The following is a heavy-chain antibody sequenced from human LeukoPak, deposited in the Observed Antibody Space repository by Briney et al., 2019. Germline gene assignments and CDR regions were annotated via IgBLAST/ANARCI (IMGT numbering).Heavy chain of an antibody. CDR3: ARVGNWFDP. CDR1: GGSLSGYY. V-gene: IGHV4-34*01. J-gene: IGHJ5*02. CDR2: INHSGST. Sequence: SETLSLTCAVYGGSLSGYYWSWIRQPPGKGLEWIGEINHSGSTNYNPSLKSRVTISVDTSKNQFSLKLSSVTAADTAVYYCARVGNWFDPWGQGTLVTVSS.